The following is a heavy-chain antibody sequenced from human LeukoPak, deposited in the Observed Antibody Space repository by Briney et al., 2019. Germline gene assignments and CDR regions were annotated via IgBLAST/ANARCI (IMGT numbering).Heavy chain of an antibody. CDR1: GGTFSSYA. CDR3: ARDLDASSSLDY. V-gene: IGHV1-18*01. J-gene: IGHJ4*02. Sequence: ASVKVSCKASGGTFSSYAISWVRQAPGQGLEWMGWISAYNGNTNYAQKLQGRVTMTTDTSTSTAYMELRSLRSDDTAVYYCARDLDASSSLDYWGQGTLVTVSS. CDR2: ISAYNGNT. D-gene: IGHD6-6*01.